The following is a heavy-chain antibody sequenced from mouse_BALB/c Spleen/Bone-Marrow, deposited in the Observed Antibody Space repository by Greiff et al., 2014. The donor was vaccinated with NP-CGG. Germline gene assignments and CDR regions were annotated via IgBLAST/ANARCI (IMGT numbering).Heavy chain of an antibody. V-gene: IGHV1-9*01. J-gene: IGHJ3*01. CDR3: ARRGDGFDWFAY. D-gene: IGHD1-2*01. CDR1: GYTFSSYW. Sequence: QVQLQQPGTELMKPGASVKISCKATGYTFSSYWIEWVNQRPGHGLEWIGEILPGSGSTNYNEKFKGKATFTADTSFNTAYMQLSRLTSEDSAVYYGARRGDGFDWFAYWGQGTLVTVSA. CDR2: ILPGSGST.